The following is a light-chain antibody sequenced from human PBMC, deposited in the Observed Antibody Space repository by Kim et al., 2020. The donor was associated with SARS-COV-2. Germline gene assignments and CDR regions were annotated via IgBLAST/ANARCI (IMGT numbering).Light chain of an antibody. J-gene: IGLJ3*02. CDR2: DVN. Sequence: QSALTQPASVSGSPGQSITISCTGTSSDVGGYKYVSWYQQHPGKAPKLMIYDVNARPSGVSDRFSGSKSGSTASLTISGLQAEDEADYYCTSYASGSTWVFGGGTKVTVL. CDR1: SSDVGGYKY. CDR3: TSYASGSTWV. V-gene: IGLV2-14*03.